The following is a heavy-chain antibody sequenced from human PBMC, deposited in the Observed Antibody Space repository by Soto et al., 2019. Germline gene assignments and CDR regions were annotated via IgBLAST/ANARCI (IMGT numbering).Heavy chain of an antibody. CDR3: AFSTMGQTRDLAY. V-gene: IGHV4-39*01. J-gene: IGHJ4*02. Sequence: PSETLSLTCTVSGGSISSSSYYWGWIRQPPGKGLEWIVSIYYSGSTYYNPSLESRVTISVDTSKNQFSLNLGSVTAADTAVYYCAFSTMGQTRDLAYWGRGTLVTVSS. CDR2: IYYSGST. D-gene: IGHD3-10*01. CDR1: GGSISSSSYY.